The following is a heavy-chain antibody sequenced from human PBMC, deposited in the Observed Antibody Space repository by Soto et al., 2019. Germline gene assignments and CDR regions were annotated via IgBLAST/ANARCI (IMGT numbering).Heavy chain of an antibody. D-gene: IGHD2-2*01. CDR2: IKHDGSER. Sequence: GGSLRLSCAASGFTFSSFWMSWVRQAPGSGLEWVANIKHDGSERYYVNSVKGRFTISRDNARNSVDLQMNSLRAEDTAVYYCARDRYCSSPSCDLSNWFVPWGQGTLVTVSS. J-gene: IGHJ5*02. CDR3: ARDRYCSSPSCDLSNWFVP. CDR1: GFTFSSFW. V-gene: IGHV3-7*03.